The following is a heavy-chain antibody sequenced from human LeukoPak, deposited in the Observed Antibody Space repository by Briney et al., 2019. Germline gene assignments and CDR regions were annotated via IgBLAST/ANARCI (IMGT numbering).Heavy chain of an antibody. J-gene: IGHJ3*02. V-gene: IGHV4-59*08. Sequence: SETLSLTCTVSGGSISSYYWSRIRQPPGKGLEWIGYIYYSGSTNYNPSLKSRVTIPVDTSKNQFSLKLSSVTAADTAVYYCARHRDDAFDIWGQGTMVTVSS. CDR1: GGSISSYY. CDR3: ARHRDDAFDI. CDR2: IYYSGST.